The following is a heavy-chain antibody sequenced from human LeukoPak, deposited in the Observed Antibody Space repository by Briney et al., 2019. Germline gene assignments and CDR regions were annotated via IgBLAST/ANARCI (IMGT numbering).Heavy chain of an antibody. CDR1: GGSISFSTYY. J-gene: IGHJ6*03. D-gene: IGHD3-10*01. CDR2: IYYSGST. CDR3: ARVVSGLWFGEFCYYYMDV. Sequence: SETLSLTCTVSGGSISFSTYYWDWIRQPPGKGLDWIGSIYYSGSTYYNPSLKSRVTISVDTSKNQFSLKLSSVTAADTAVYYCARVVSGLWFGEFCYYYMDVWGKGTTVTVSS. V-gene: IGHV4-39*07.